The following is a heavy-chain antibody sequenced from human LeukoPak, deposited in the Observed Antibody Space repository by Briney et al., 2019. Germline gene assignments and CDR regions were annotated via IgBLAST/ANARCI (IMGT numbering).Heavy chain of an antibody. Sequence: GGSLRLSCAASGFTFSSYAMSWVRQAPGKGLEWVSVISSSGGSTYYADSVKGRFTISTDNPKNTLYLQMNSLRAEDTAVYYCAKGGSYGVKWFDPWGQRTLVTVSS. CDR3: AKGGSYGVKWFDP. J-gene: IGHJ5*02. CDR2: ISSSGGST. D-gene: IGHD1-26*01. V-gene: IGHV3-23*01. CDR1: GFTFSSYA.